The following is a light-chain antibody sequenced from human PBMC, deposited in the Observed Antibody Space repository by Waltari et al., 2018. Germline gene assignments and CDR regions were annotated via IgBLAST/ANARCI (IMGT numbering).Light chain of an antibody. V-gene: IGKV3-11*01. CDR2: DAS. J-gene: IGKJ2*01. CDR3: QQRSNWPRT. Sequence: EILLTQSPATLSLSPGERATLSCRASQSVSTYLVWYQQKPGQAPRLLIYDASNRATGIPVRFSGSGSGTDFTLTISGLEPEDSAVYYCQQRSNWPRTFGQGTNLEIK. CDR1: QSVSTY.